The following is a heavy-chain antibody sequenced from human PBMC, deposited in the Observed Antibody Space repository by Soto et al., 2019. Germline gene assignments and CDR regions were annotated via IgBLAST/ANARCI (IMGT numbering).Heavy chain of an antibody. D-gene: IGHD3-3*01. V-gene: IGHV3-30-3*01. J-gene: IGHJ6*02. Sequence: PGGSLRLSCAASGFTFSSYAMHWVRQAPGKGLEWVAVISYDGSNKYYADSVKGRFTISRDNSKNTLYLQMNSLRAEDTAVYYCASPYYDFWSGYPSPYYYGMDVWGQGTTVTVSS. CDR3: ASPYYDFWSGYPSPYYYGMDV. CDR2: ISYDGSNK. CDR1: GFTFSSYA.